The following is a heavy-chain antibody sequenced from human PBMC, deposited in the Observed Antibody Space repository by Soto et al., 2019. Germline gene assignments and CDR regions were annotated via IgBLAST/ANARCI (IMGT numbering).Heavy chain of an antibody. CDR2: IASDGKDK. CDR1: GFPFDSYG. V-gene: IGHV3-30*18. CDR3: AKDGAIAAADYFFDY. J-gene: IGHJ4*02. D-gene: IGHD6-13*01. Sequence: PGGSLRLSCVASGFPFDSYGIHWVRRAPGEGLEWVAVIASDGKDKRYSDSVKGRFTISRDNSKNTVYLQMNSLRGEDTAVYYCAKDGAIAAADYFFDYWGQGSLVTVSS.